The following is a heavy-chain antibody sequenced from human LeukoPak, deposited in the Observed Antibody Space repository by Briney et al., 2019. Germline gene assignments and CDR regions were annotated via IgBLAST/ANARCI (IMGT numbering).Heavy chain of an antibody. CDR2: ISGSGGST. J-gene: IGHJ4*02. CDR3: AKDRGIVVVPAIGDY. CDR1: GFTFSSYA. Sequence: PGGSLRLSCAASGFTFSSYAMSWVRQAPGEGLEWVSAISGSGGSTYYADSVKGRFTISRDNSKNTLYLQMNSLRAEDTAVYYCAKDRGIVVVPAIGDYWGQGTLVTVSS. D-gene: IGHD2-2*01. V-gene: IGHV3-23*01.